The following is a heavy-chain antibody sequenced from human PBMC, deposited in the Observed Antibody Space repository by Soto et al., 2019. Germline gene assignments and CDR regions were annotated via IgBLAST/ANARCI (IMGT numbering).Heavy chain of an antibody. CDR1: GFIVSSNY. V-gene: IGHV3-23*01. CDR2: ISGSGGTT. CDR3: AKDLGDSSGYYKGVVDY. D-gene: IGHD3-22*01. J-gene: IGHJ4*02. Sequence: PGGSLRLSCAASGFIVSSNYMNWVRQAPGKGLEWVSAISGSGGTTYYADSVKGRFTISRDNSKNTLYLQMNSLRAEDTAVYYCAKDLGDSSGYYKGVVDYWGQGTQVTVSS.